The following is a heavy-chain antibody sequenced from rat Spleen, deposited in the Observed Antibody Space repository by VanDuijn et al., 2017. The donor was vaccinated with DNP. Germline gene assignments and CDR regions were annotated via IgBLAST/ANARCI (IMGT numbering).Heavy chain of an antibody. CDR3: ARRGLRRTMDA. CDR1: GFTFSSFP. V-gene: IGHV5-46*01. J-gene: IGHJ4*01. CDR2: ISTSGGST. Sequence: EVQLVESGGGLVQPGRSMKLSCAASGFTFSSFPMAWVRQAPTKGLEWVATISTSGGSTYYRDSVKGRFTISRDNAKSTLYLQMNSLRSEDTATYYCARRGLRRTMDAWGQGTSVTVSS. D-gene: IGHD1-11*01.